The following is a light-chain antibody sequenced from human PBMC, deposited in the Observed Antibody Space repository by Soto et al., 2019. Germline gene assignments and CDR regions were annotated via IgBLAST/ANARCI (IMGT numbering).Light chain of an antibody. CDR2: DAF. CDR1: QSISSW. V-gene: IGKV1-5*01. J-gene: IGKJ1*01. CDR3: QQYNSYSPST. Sequence: DIQMTQSPSTLSASVGDRVTITCRASQSISSWLAWYQQKPGKAPKLLIYDAFSLESGVPSRFSGSGSGTEFTLTISSLQPYDFATYYCQQYNSYSPSTFGQGTKVEIK.